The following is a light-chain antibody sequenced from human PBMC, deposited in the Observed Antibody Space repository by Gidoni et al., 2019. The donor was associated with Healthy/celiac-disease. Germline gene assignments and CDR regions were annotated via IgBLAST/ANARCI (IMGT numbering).Light chain of an antibody. CDR1: QSISSD. CDR3: QQSYSTPFT. Sequence: DIQMTQSPYSLSASVGDRVTITCRASQSISSDLDWYQQKPGKAPKLLIYAASSLQSGVPSRFSGSGSGTDFTLTISSLQPEDFATYYCQQSYSTPFTFGPGTKVDIK. CDR2: AAS. V-gene: IGKV1-39*01. J-gene: IGKJ3*01.